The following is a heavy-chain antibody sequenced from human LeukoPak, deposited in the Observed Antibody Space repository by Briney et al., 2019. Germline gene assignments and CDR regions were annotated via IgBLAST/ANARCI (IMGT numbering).Heavy chain of an antibody. V-gene: IGHV3-30*02. CDR2: IRYDGSNK. Sequence: GGSLRLSCAASGFTFDDYAMHWVRQAPGKGLEWVAFIRYDGSNKYYADSVKGRFTISRDNSKNTLYLQMNSLRAEDTAVYYCAKDGYDFWSGYSDYDQLFDYWGQGTLVTVSS. D-gene: IGHD3-3*01. J-gene: IGHJ4*02. CDR3: AKDGYDFWSGYSDYDQLFDY. CDR1: GFTFDDYA.